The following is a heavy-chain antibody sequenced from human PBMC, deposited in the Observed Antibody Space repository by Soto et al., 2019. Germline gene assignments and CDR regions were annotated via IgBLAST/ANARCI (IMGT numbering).Heavy chain of an antibody. CDR1: ADSFSSYG. Sequence: QVQLVQSGAEVKEPGSAVKVSCKAPADSFSSYGISWVRQAPGQGLEWMGGIIPIFGTTNYAEKLQGRVTITADESTTTAYMELSSLRSEDTALYYCARVFPDGWEEPGVVRGYLDTWGRGTLVTVSS. CDR3: ARVFPDGWEEPGVVRGYLDT. J-gene: IGHJ4*02. CDR2: IIPIFGTT. V-gene: IGHV1-69*01. D-gene: IGHD3-3*01.